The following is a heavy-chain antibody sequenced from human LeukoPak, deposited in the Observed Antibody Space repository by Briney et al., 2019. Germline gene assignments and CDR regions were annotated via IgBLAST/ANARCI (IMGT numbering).Heavy chain of an antibody. J-gene: IGHJ4*02. D-gene: IGHD2-15*01. CDR1: GFTFSSYS. CDR2: ISSSSSYI. CDR3: ARKLPNQYCSGGTCYLDY. Sequence: GGSLRLSCAASGFTFSSYSMNWVRQAPGKGLEWVSSISSSSSYIYCADSVKGRFTISRDNAKNSLYLQMNSLRAEDTAVYYCARKLPNQYCSGGTCYLDYWGQGTLVTVSS. V-gene: IGHV3-21*01.